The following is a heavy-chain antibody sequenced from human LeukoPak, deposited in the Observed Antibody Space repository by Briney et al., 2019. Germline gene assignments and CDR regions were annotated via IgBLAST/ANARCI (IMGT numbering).Heavy chain of an antibody. V-gene: IGHV3-23*01. J-gene: IGHJ4*02. CDR1: GFAFSSYV. Sequence: GGSLRLSCAASGFAFSSYVMSCVRQAPGKGLEWVSGISGSGGSTYYADSVKDRFTISRDNSKNTLYLQMNSLRAEDTAVYYCAKGQSHYDYWGQGTLVTVSS. CDR2: ISGSGGST. CDR3: AKGQSHYDY.